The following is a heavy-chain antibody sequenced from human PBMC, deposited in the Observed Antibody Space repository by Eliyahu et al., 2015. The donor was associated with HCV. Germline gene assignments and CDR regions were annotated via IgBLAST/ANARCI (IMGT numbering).Heavy chain of an antibody. V-gene: IGHV1-69*01. CDR2: IIPIFGTA. CDR3: ARAVVVVAATPDYYFDY. J-gene: IGHJ4*02. D-gene: IGHD2-15*01. Sequence: QVQLVQSGAEVKKPGSSVKVSCXASGGXFSSYAIXWVRQAPGXGLEWMGGIIPIFGTAXXAQKFQGRVTITADESTSTAYMELSSLRSEDTAVYYCARAVVVVAATPDYYFDYWGQGTLVTVSS. CDR1: GGXFSSYA.